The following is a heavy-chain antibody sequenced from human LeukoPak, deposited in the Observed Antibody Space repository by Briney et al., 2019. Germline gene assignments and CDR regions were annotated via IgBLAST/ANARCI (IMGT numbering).Heavy chain of an antibody. CDR3: AVYGDYDSHAFDI. Sequence: SVKVSCKASGGTFSSYAISWVQQAPGQGLEWMGGIIPIFGTANYAQKFQGRVAITADESTSTAYMELSSLRSEDTAVYYCAVYGDYDSHAFDIWGQGTMVTVSS. D-gene: IGHD4-17*01. V-gene: IGHV1-69*01. CDR2: IIPIFGTA. J-gene: IGHJ3*02. CDR1: GGTFSSYA.